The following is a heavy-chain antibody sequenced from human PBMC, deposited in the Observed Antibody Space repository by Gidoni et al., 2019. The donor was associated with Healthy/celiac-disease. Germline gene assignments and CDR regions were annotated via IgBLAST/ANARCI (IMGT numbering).Heavy chain of an antibody. CDR1: GFTFSSYS. J-gene: IGHJ4*02. Sequence: EVQLVESGGGLVKPGGSLRPSCAASGFTFSSYSMNWVRQAPGKGLEVVSSISSSSSYIYYADSVKGRFTISRDNAKNSLYLQKNSLRAEDTAVYYCARVASYYYDSSGQFDYWGQGTLVTVSS. V-gene: IGHV3-21*01. CDR3: ARVASYYYDSSGQFDY. CDR2: ISSSSSYI. D-gene: IGHD3-22*01.